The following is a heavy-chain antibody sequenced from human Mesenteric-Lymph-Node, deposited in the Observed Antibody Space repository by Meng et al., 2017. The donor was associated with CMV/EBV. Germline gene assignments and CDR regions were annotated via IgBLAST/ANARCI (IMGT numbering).Heavy chain of an antibody. Sequence: GESLKISCAASGFTFSSYSMNWVRQAPGKGLEWVANMNVDGSEKHYVESVKGRFTISRDNSKNTLYLQMNSLRAEDTAVYYCVRVLVVIDFDYWGQGTLVTVSS. D-gene: IGHD3-22*01. CDR1: GFTFSSYS. CDR3: VRVLVVIDFDY. J-gene: IGHJ4*02. CDR2: MNVDGSEK. V-gene: IGHV3-7*04.